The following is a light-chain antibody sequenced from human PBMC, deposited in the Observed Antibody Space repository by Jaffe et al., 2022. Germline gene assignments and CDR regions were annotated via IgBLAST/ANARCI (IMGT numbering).Light chain of an antibody. CDR1: QDINKY. CDR2: GTS. Sequence: DIQMTQSPSSLSASVGDRVTITCRASQDINKYLAWYQQKPGKSPNLLIYGTSTLQSGVPSRFSGSRSGTDFTLTISSLQPEDVGTYYCQKYDSAPLTFGGGTEVHIK. J-gene: IGKJ4*01. CDR3: QKYDSAPLT. V-gene: IGKV1-27*01.